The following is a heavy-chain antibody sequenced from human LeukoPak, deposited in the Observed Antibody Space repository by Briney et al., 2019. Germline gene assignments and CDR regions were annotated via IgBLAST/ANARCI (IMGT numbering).Heavy chain of an antibody. CDR1: GFTFSSHA. CDR2: ISSYGGPT. Sequence: PGGSLRLSCSASGFTFSSHAMHWVRQAPGKGLEYVSTISSYGGPTYYADSVKGRFTISRDNSKNTLYLQMNSLRAEDTDVYYCAKDYRGIAARSLFDYWGQGTLVTVSS. V-gene: IGHV3-64*04. J-gene: IGHJ4*02. CDR3: AKDYRGIAARSLFDY. D-gene: IGHD3-10*01.